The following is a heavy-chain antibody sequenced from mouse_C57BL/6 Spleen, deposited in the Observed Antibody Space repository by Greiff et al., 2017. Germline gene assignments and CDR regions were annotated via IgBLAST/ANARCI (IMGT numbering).Heavy chain of an antibody. J-gene: IGHJ4*01. D-gene: IGHD1-1*01. CDR2: INYDGSST. CDR1: GFTFSDYY. CDR3: ARVYYYGSPAMDY. Sequence: EVKVVESEGGLVQPGSSMKLSCTASGFTFSDYYMAWVRQVPEKGLEWVANINYDGSSTYYLDTLKSRFIISRDNAKNILYLQVSSLKSEDTATYYCARVYYYGSPAMDYWGQGTSVTVSS. V-gene: IGHV5-16*01.